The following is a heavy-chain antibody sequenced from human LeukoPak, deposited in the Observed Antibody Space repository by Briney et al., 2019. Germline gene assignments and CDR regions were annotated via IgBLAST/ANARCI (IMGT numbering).Heavy chain of an antibody. CDR1: GFTFTSYA. CDR3: AKRRGLELTYYYHMDV. D-gene: IGHD1-7*01. V-gene: IGHV3-23*01. CDR2: ISGSGGST. Sequence: PGGSLRLSCAASGFTFTSYAMSWVRQAPGKGLEWVSAISGSGGSTYYADSVKGRFTISSDNSKNTLYLQMNSLRAEDTAVYYCAKRRGLELTYYYHMDVWGKGTTVTVSS. J-gene: IGHJ6*03.